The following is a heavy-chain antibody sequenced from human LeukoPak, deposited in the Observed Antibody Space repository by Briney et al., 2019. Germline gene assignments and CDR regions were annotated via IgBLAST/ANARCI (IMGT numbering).Heavy chain of an antibody. D-gene: IGHD3-10*01. V-gene: IGHV1-69*13. CDR3: ARGGEGYGSVGRYYYYMDV. CDR1: GYTLTELP. CDR2: IIPIFDTA. Sequence: AASVKVSCKVSGYTLTELPMHWVRQAPGKGLEWMGGIIPIFDTANYAQKFQGRVTITADESTSTAYMELSSLRSEDTAVYYCARGGEGYGSVGRYYYYMDVWGKGTTVTISS. J-gene: IGHJ6*03.